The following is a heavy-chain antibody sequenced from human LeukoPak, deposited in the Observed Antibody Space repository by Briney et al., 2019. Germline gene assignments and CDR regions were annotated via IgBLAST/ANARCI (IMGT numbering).Heavy chain of an antibody. CDR3: ARGLAHGGIANWFDP. CDR1: GGSLNSFSHY. D-gene: IGHD2-21*01. J-gene: IGHJ5*02. CDR2: IFSSGST. V-gene: IGHV4-39*06. Sequence: NPSETLSLICSVPGGSLNSFSHYWAWIRQPPGKGLEWIGGIFSSGSTYYNPSLQSRVTFSLDKSNNHFALKLTSLTAADTAVYYCARGLAHGGIANWFDPWGQGTLVTVSS.